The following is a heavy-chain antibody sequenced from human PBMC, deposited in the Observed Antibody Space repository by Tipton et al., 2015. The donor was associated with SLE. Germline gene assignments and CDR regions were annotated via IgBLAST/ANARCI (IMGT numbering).Heavy chain of an antibody. Sequence: TLSLTCTVSGGSISSYYWSWIRQPPGKGLEWIGYIYYSGSTNYNPSLKSRVTISVDTSKNQFSLKLSSVTAADTAVYYCARGDTYTGPLYFDSWGQGTLVTVSS. CDR3: ARGDTYTGPLYFDS. D-gene: IGHD3-16*01. CDR1: GGSISSYY. CDR2: IYYSGST. J-gene: IGHJ4*02. V-gene: IGHV4-59*01.